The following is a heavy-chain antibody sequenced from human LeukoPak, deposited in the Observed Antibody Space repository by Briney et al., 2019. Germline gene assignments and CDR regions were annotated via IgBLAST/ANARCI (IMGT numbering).Heavy chain of an antibody. D-gene: IGHD1-14*01. V-gene: IGHV4-59*08. CDR2: IYYSGNT. Sequence: SETLSLTCTVSGGSRSSYYWSLIRQPPGKGLEWIGYIYYSGNTNYNPSLKSRVTISVDTSKNQFSLKLSSVTAADTAVYYCARHPDSDLYNWFDPWGQGTLVTVSS. CDR3: ARHPDSDLYNWFDP. CDR1: GGSRSSYY. J-gene: IGHJ5*02.